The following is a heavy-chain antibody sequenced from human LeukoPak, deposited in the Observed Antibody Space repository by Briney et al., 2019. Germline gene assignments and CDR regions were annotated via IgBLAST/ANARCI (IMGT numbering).Heavy chain of an antibody. Sequence: SDTLSLTCTVSGGSLSSYYWSWIRQPAGKGLEWIGHIYSSGSTNYSPSLKSRVTMSVDTSKNQFSLRLSSVSAVDTAVYFCASLGGCSYVGPFDIWGQGTVVTVSS. D-gene: IGHD5-18*01. V-gene: IGHV4-4*07. J-gene: IGHJ3*02. CDR2: IYSSGST. CDR3: ASLGGCSYVGPFDI. CDR1: GGSLSSYY.